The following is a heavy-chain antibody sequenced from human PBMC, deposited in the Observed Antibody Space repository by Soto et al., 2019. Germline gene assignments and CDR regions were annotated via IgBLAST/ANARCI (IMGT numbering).Heavy chain of an antibody. V-gene: IGHV4-39*01. CDR1: GGSISDISYC. D-gene: IGHD2-15*01. CDR2: MFYSGAT. CDR3: ARHKSGSDWLDP. J-gene: IGHJ5*02. Sequence: SETLSLTCTVSGGSISDISYCWGWIRQPPGKGLQWIGCMFYSGATYYNPSLKNRVTLSVDTSNNEFSLKLVSVTAPDAAVYYCARHKSGSDWLDPWGQGTLVTVSS.